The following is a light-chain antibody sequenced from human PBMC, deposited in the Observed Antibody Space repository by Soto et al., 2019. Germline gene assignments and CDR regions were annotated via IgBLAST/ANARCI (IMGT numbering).Light chain of an antibody. CDR2: AAS. CDR1: QGIRND. CDR3: LQDYSYPWT. J-gene: IGKJ1*01. V-gene: IGKV1-6*01. Sequence: AIQLTQSPSSLSASVGDRVTITCRASQGIRNDLGWYQQKPGKAPKLLIYAASSLQSGVLSRFSGSASGTDFTLTISSLQPEDFATYYCLQDYSYPWTFGQGTKVEIK.